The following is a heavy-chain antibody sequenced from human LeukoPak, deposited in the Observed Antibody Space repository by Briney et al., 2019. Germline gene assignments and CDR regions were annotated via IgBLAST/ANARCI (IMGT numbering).Heavy chain of an antibody. D-gene: IGHD1-14*01. CDR2: MNPNSGNT. J-gene: IGHJ5*02. CDR1: GYTFTSYD. Sequence: ASVKVSCKASGYTFTSYDINWVRQATGQGLEWMGWMNPNSGNTGYAQKFQGRVTITRNTSISTAYMELSSLRSEDTAVYYCARGLHNRGAGRWFDPWGQGTLVTVSS. CDR3: ARGLHNRGAGRWFDP. V-gene: IGHV1-8*03.